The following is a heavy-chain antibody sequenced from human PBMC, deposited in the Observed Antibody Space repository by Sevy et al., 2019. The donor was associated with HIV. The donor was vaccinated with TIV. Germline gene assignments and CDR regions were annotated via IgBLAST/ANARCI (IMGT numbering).Heavy chain of an antibody. Sequence: SETLSLTCAVYGGSFSGYYWSWIRQPPGKGLEWIGEVNHSGSTNDNPSLKSRVTISVDTSKNQFSLKLSSVTAADTAVYYCARARWDIVVVVAATPPTTPYYFDYWGQGTLVTVSS. CDR2: VNHSGST. V-gene: IGHV4-34*01. CDR1: GGSFSGYY. J-gene: IGHJ4*02. D-gene: IGHD2-15*01. CDR3: ARARWDIVVVVAATPPTTPYYFDY.